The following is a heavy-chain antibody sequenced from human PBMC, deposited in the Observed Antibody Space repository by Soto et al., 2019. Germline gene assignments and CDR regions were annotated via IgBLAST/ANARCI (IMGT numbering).Heavy chain of an antibody. V-gene: IGHV4-31*03. CDR2: IHYSRSS. CDR3: ASAGGVKHKTYDY. CDR1: GGSISSGGYY. D-gene: IGHD3-16*01. J-gene: IGHJ4*02. Sequence: QVQLQESGPGLVKPSQTLSLTCTVSGGSISSGGYYWSWIRQHPGKGLEWIGYIHYSRSSYYNPSLEGRVTISVDTSKNQFSLNLNSVTAADTAVYYCASAGGVKHKTYDYWGQGTLVTVSS.